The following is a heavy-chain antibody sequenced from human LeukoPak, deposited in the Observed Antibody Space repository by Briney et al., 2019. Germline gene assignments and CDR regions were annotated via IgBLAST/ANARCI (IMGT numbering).Heavy chain of an antibody. Sequence: ASVKVSCKASGYTFTSNYIHWVRQAPGQGLEWMGMTYPRDGSTSYAQKSQGRVTVTRDTSTSTVHMELSGLRSEDTAVYYCARDQEGFDYWGQGTLVTVSS. CDR3: ARDQEGFDY. CDR1: GYTFTSNY. CDR2: TYPRDGST. V-gene: IGHV1-46*01. J-gene: IGHJ4*02.